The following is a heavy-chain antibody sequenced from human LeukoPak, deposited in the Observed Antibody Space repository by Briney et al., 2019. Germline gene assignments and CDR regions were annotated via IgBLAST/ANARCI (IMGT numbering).Heavy chain of an antibody. J-gene: IGHJ4*02. CDR2: ISSSSSYI. CDR3: ARDPQAANLFDY. D-gene: IGHD6-13*01. V-gene: IGHV3-21*01. CDR1: GFTFSSYS. Sequence: GGSLRLSCAASGFTFSSYSMNWVRQAPGKGLEWVSSISSSSSYIYYADSVKGRFTISRDNAKNSLYLQMNSLRAEDTAVYYCARDPQAANLFDYWGQGTLVTVSP.